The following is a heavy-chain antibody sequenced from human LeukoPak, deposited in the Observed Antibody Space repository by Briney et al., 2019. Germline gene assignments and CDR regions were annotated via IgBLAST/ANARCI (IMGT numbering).Heavy chain of an antibody. CDR2: ISYDGSNK. D-gene: IGHD1-1*01. Sequence: GGSLRLSCAASGFTFSSYGMHWVRQAPGKGLEWVAVISYDGSNKYYADSVKGRFTISRDNSKNTQYLQMNSLRAEDTAVYYCAKSVQLERRYYYYGMDVWGQGTTVTVSS. CDR3: AKSVQLERRYYYYGMDV. J-gene: IGHJ6*02. V-gene: IGHV3-30*18. CDR1: GFTFSSYG.